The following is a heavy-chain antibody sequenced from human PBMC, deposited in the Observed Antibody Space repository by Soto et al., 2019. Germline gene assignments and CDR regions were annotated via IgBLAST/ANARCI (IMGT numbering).Heavy chain of an antibody. CDR2: MNPNSGNT. D-gene: IGHD5-12*01. Sequence: GASVKVSCKASGYTFTSYGINWVRQATGQGLEWMGWMNPNSGNTGYAQKFQGRVTMTRNTSISTAYMELSSLRSEDTAVYYCARAGPSVDIVATTPYYFDYWGQGTLVTVSS. CDR1: GYTFTSYG. CDR3: ARAGPSVDIVATTPYYFDY. J-gene: IGHJ4*02. V-gene: IGHV1-8*01.